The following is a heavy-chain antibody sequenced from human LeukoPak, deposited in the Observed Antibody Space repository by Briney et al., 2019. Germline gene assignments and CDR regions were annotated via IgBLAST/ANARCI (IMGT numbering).Heavy chain of an antibody. CDR2: ILHNGDST. CDR1: GFTCSTYV. Sequence: GGSLRLSCAASGFTCSTYVMSWVRQAPGRGLEWLSLILHNGDSTYYADSVKGRFTISRDNSKNTVYLQMNSLRAEDTALYYCAKGGVYGDYYFDYWGQGTLVTVSS. J-gene: IGHJ4*02. V-gene: IGHV3-23*01. CDR3: AKGGVYGDYYFDY. D-gene: IGHD4-17*01.